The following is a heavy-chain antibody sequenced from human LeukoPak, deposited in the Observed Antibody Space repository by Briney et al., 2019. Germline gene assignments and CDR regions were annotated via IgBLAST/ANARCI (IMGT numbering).Heavy chain of an antibody. CDR1: GFTFSSYS. CDR3: ARTTMVTSFYYYYMDV. J-gene: IGHJ6*03. D-gene: IGHD3-10*01. V-gene: IGHV3-21*01. Sequence: GGSLRLSCAASGFTFSSYSMNWVRQAPGKGLEWVSSISSSSSYIYYADSLKGRFTISRDNAKNSLYLQMNSLRAEDTAVYYCARTTMVTSFYYYYMDVWGKGTTVTVSS. CDR2: ISSSSSYI.